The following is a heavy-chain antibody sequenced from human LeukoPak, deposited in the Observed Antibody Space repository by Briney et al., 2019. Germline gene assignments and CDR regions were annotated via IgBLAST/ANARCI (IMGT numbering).Heavy chain of an antibody. CDR1: GYSFTSYW. CDR2: IYPGDSDT. Sequence: GESLKISCKGSGYSFTSYWIAWVRQMPGKGLEWMGIIYPGDSDTRYSPSFQGQVTISAVKSINTAYLQWNSLKASDTAMYYCAKVNDAFDIWGQGTVVTVSS. J-gene: IGHJ3*02. V-gene: IGHV5-51*01. CDR3: AKVNDAFDI.